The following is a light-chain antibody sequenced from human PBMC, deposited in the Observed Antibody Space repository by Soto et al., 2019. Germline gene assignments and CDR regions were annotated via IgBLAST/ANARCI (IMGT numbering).Light chain of an antibody. CDR2: EGS. J-gene: IGLJ1*01. V-gene: IGLV2-23*03. CDR1: SSDVGSYNL. CDR3: CSYAGSSNV. Sequence: QSVLTQPASGSGSHGQSSSISCTETSSDVGSYNLVSWYQQHPGKAPKLMIFEGSKRPSGVSNRFSGSKSGNTASLTISGLQAEDEADYYCCSYAGSSNVFGTGTKVTVL.